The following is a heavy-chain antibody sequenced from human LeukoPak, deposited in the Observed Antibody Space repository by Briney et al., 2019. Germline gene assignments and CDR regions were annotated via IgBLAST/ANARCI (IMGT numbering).Heavy chain of an antibody. J-gene: IGHJ5*02. CDR2: FSGSGGST. CDR3: ARDWEYSSNWFDP. Sequence: GGSLRLSCAASGFTFSSYAMSWVRQAPGKGLECISGFSGSGGSTYYADSVKGRFTISRDNSKNSLYLQMNSLRAEDTAVYYCARDWEYSSNWFDPWGQGTLVTVSS. CDR1: GFTFSSYA. D-gene: IGHD6-6*01. V-gene: IGHV3-23*01.